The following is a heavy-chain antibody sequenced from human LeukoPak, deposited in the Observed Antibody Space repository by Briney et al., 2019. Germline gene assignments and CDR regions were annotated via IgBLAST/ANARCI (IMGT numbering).Heavy chain of an antibody. Sequence: TGGSLRLSCAASGFTFNNYAMTWFRQAPGKGLEWVSAISGSGGTTLYADSVKGRFTISRDNSKSTLYLQMNSLRAEDTAVYYCAKDQGIQLWLKYFQHWGQGTLVTVSS. J-gene: IGHJ1*01. CDR2: ISGSGGTT. CDR1: GFTFNNYA. CDR3: AKDQGIQLWLKYFQH. V-gene: IGHV3-23*01. D-gene: IGHD5-18*01.